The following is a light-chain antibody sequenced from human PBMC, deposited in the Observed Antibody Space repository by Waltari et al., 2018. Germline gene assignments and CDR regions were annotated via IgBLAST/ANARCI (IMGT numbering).Light chain of an antibody. J-gene: IGKJ4*01. Sequence: EIVMTQSPATLSVSPGERDTLSCRASQSVSSNLSWYHQKPGQAPRLLIYGASTRATGIPARFSGSGSGTEFTLTISSLQSEDFAVYYCQQYNNWPPLTFGGGTKVEIK. CDR2: GAS. CDR3: QQYNNWPPLT. V-gene: IGKV3-15*01. CDR1: QSVSSN.